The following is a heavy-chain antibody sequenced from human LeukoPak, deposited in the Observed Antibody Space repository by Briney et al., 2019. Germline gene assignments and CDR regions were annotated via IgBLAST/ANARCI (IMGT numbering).Heavy chain of an antibody. Sequence: GRSLRLSCAASGFTFSSYAMHWVRQAPGKGLEWLAFIPHGGSYQYYADSVKGRFTISRDNSKNTLDLQMNSLRPDDTAVYYCARALGRYSSGWYFDLWGQGTLVTVSS. D-gene: IGHD6-19*01. V-gene: IGHV3-30*17. CDR2: IPHGGSYQ. J-gene: IGHJ4*02. CDR1: GFTFSSYA. CDR3: ARALGRYSSGWYFDL.